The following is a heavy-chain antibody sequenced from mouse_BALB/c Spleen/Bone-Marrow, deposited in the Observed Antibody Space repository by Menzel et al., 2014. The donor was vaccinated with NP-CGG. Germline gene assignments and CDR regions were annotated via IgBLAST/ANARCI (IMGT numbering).Heavy chain of an antibody. V-gene: IGHV1S29*02. J-gene: IGHJ3*01. CDR1: GYTFTDYN. CDR3: ARGWLLSWFAY. Sequence: VQLQQSGPELVKPGASVKISCEASGYTFTDYNMHWVKQSHGRSLEWIGYIYPYNGGTGYNQKFKSKATLTVDNSSSTAYMELRSLTSEDSAVYYCARGWLLSWFAYRGQGTLVTVSA. CDR2: IYPYNGGT. D-gene: IGHD2-3*01.